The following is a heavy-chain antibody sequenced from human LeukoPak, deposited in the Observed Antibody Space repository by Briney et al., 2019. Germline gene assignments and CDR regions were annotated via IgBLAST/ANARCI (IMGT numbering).Heavy chain of an antibody. Sequence: GGSLRLSCAASGFTFSRCAMHWVRQAPGKGLEYVSAISTNGGSTYYASSVKGRFTISRDNSKNTLYLQMVNLRPEDMAVYYCARGNDSSGYYYFFDYWGQGTLVTVSS. CDR3: ARGNDSSGYYYFFDY. CDR1: GFTFSRCA. J-gene: IGHJ4*02. CDR2: ISTNGGST. V-gene: IGHV3-64*01. D-gene: IGHD3-22*01.